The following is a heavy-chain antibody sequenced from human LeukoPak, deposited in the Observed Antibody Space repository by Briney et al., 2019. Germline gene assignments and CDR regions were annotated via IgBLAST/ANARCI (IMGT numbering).Heavy chain of an antibody. CDR1: GFTFSSYG. CDR3: AKGFHVSLFDY. D-gene: IGHD2-8*01. Sequence: HPGGSLRLSCAASGFTFSSYGMPWVRQAPGKGLEWVAVISYDGSNKYYADSVKGRFTISRDNSKNTLYLQMNSLRAEDTAVYYCAKGFHVSLFDYWGQGTLVTVSS. J-gene: IGHJ4*02. CDR2: ISYDGSNK. V-gene: IGHV3-30*18.